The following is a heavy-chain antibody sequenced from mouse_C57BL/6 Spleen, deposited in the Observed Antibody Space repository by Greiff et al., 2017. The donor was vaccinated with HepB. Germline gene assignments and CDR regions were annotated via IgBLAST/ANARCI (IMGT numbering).Heavy chain of an antibody. V-gene: IGHV1-53*01. CDR1: GYTFTSYW. Sequence: VQLQQSGTELVKPGASVKLSCKASGYTFTSYWMHWVKQRPGQGLEWIGNINPSNGGTNYNEKFKSKATLTVDKSSITAYMQLSSLTSEDSAVYYCARYSRYNYAMDYWGQGTSVTVSS. D-gene: IGHD2-12*01. CDR2: INPSNGGT. CDR3: ARYSRYNYAMDY. J-gene: IGHJ4*01.